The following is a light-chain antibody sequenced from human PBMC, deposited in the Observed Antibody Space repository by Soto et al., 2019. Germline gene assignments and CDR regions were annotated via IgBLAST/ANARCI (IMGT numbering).Light chain of an antibody. CDR2: GAS. V-gene: IGKV3-20*01. CDR3: QQYGSSPPIT. J-gene: IGKJ5*01. Sequence: EIVLTQSPGTLSLSPGESATLSCRASYSVSSSYLAWYQQKPGQAPRLLIYGASSRATGIPDRFSGSGSGTDFTLTIIRLEPEDYAVYYCQQYGSSPPITFGQGTRLEIK. CDR1: YSVSSSY.